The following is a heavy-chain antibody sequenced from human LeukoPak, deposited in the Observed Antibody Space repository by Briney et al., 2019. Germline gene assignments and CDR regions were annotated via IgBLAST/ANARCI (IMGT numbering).Heavy chain of an antibody. CDR1: GFTFSSYE. J-gene: IGHJ6*03. CDR3: AKGAQRGIQLWTRATPRSYYMDV. Sequence: PGGSLRLSCAASGFTFSSYEMNWVRQAPGKGLEWVSYISSSGSTIYYADSVKGRFTISRDNAKNSLYLQMNSLRAEDTAVYYCAKGAQRGIQLWTRATPRSYYMDVWGKGTTVTVSS. D-gene: IGHD5-18*01. CDR2: ISSSGSTI. V-gene: IGHV3-48*03.